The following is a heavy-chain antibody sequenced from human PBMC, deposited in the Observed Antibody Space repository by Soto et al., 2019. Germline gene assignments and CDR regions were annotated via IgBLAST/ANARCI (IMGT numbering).Heavy chain of an antibody. CDR2: VGGSGSDT. V-gene: IGHV3-23*01. D-gene: IGHD3-3*01. CDR3: AKRQSFDFWSGYLPFFDY. Sequence: PGGSLRLSCSASAINFRSYAMSWVRQAPGNGLEWVSAVGGSGSDTYYADSVKGRVTISRDESKNTLYLHMSRLRVEDTAIYYCAKRQSFDFWSGYLPFFDYWGQGTPVTVSS. J-gene: IGHJ4*02. CDR1: AINFRSYA.